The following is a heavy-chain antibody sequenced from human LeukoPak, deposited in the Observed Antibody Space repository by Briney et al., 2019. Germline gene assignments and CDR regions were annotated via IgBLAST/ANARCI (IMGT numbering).Heavy chain of an antibody. D-gene: IGHD3-3*01. CDR1: GGSFSGYY. CDR2: IYYSGST. CDR3: ARDFWSDYSYFDY. Sequence: PSETLSLTCAVYGGSFSGYYWGWIRQPPGKGLEWIGSIYYSGSTYFNPSLKSRVTISVDTSKSQFSLKLSSVTAADTAVYYCARDFWSDYSYFDYWGQGTPVTVSS. J-gene: IGHJ4*02. V-gene: IGHV4-34*01.